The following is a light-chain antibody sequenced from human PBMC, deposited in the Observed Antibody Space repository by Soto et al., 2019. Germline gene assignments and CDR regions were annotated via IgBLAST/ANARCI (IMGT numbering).Light chain of an antibody. Sequence: RVMTQSPDTLSVSPGERATLSCRASETVRSNLAWYQQKPGQAPRLLIYAASTRATGIPARFIGNGSGTEFTLTISSLQSEDFATYYCQQLTNFRFTFGQGTKLDIK. CDR3: QQLTNFRFT. V-gene: IGKV3D-15*01. CDR1: ETVRSN. CDR2: AAS. J-gene: IGKJ2*01.